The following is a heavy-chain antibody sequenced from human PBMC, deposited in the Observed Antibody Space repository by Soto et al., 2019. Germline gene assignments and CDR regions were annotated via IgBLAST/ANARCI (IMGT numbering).Heavy chain of an antibody. V-gene: IGHV3-48*03. D-gene: IGHD2-8*01. CDR2: ISSSGSTI. CDR1: GFTFSSYE. CDR3: ARSPRYCTNGVCSNAFDI. Sequence: SLQLSCAASGFTFSSYEMNWVRQDPGNGLEWVSYISSSGSTIYYADSVKGRFTISRDNAKNSLYLQMNSLRAEDTAVYYCARSPRYCTNGVCSNAFDIWGQGTMVTVSS. J-gene: IGHJ3*02.